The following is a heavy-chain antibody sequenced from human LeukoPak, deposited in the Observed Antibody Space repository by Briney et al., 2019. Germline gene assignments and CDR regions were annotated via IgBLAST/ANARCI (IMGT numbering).Heavy chain of an antibody. D-gene: IGHD6-6*01. V-gene: IGHV3-33*01. Sequence: GGSLRLSCAASGFTFSSYGMHWVRQAPGKGLEWVAVIWYDGSNKYYADSVKGRFTISRDNSKNTLYLQMNSLRAEDTAVYYCASSIAARPDWGQGTLVTVSS. J-gene: IGHJ4*02. CDR1: GFTFSSYG. CDR2: IWYDGSNK. CDR3: ASSIAARPD.